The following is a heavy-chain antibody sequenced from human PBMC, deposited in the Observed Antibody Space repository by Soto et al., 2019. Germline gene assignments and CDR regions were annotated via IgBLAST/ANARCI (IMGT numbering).Heavy chain of an antibody. J-gene: IGHJ6*02. CDR2: IDPSESYT. Sequence: GESLKISCKGSGYSFTSYWISWVRQMPGKGLEWMGRIDPSESYTNYSPSFQGHVTISADKSISTAHLQWSCLKHSDTAKYYCARHPDNHNYKNIITMVRGGTTVPTHYCYGWDGWGRETTFGVSS. V-gene: IGHV5-10-1*01. CDR3: ARHPDNHNYKNIITMVRGGTTVPTHYCYGWDG. D-gene: IGHD3-10*01. CDR1: GYSFTSYW.